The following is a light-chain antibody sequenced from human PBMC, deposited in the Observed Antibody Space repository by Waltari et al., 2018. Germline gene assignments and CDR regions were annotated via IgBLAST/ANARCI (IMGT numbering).Light chain of an antibody. J-gene: IGLJ2*01. Sequence: YELTQPPSVSVSPGQTASITCSGDKLGQKYAAWYQQKPGQSPLLVIYQDIKRPSGIPGRFSGSNSWNTATLTISGTQAMDDVDYYCQAWDSSIGAVIFGGGTKLTVL. CDR3: QAWDSSIGAVI. V-gene: IGLV3-1*01. CDR2: QDI. CDR1: KLGQKY.